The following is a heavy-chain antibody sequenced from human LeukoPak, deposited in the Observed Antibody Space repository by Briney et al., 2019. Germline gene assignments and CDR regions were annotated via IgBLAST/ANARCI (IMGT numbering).Heavy chain of an antibody. CDR3: ADAGYCSGGTCRPPHFDY. Sequence: GGSLRLSCAASGFTFSSYTMTWVRQAPGKGLEWVSAISTSGHNTFYADSVKGRFTISRDNSKDTLFLQMNSLRAEDTAVYYCADAGYCSGGTCRPPHFDYWGQGALVTVSS. CDR2: ISTSGHNT. V-gene: IGHV3-23*01. D-gene: IGHD2-15*01. J-gene: IGHJ4*02. CDR1: GFTFSSYT.